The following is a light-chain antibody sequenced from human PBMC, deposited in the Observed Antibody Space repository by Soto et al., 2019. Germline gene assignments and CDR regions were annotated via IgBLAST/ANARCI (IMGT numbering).Light chain of an antibody. V-gene: IGLV2-23*01. CDR2: EDS. CDR3: CSYAGSSTSWV. Sequence: QSALTQPASVSGSPGQSITISCTATSSDAGNYNFVSWYQQHPGKAPKVIIYEDSTRPSGVSNRISGSKSGNTASLTISGLQAEDEADYYCCSYAGSSTSWVFGGGTKVTVL. CDR1: SSDAGNYNF. J-gene: IGLJ3*02.